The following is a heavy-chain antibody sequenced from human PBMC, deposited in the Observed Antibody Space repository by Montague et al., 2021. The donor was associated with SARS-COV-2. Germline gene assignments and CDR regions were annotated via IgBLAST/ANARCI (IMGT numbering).Heavy chain of an antibody. CDR3: ARLGEGVVPAPILGVGPYYSYFYMDV. D-gene: IGHD2-2*02. CDR1: GGSFSGYY. V-gene: IGHV4-34*01. CDR2: INHSGSA. J-gene: IGHJ6*03. Sequence: SETLSLTCAVYGGSFSGYYWLWIRQPPGKGLEWIGEINHSGSANYNPSLKRRVTISVDTSKNQFSLKLNSVTAADTAVYYCARLGEGVVPAPILGVGPYYSYFYMDVGGKGATVTVS.